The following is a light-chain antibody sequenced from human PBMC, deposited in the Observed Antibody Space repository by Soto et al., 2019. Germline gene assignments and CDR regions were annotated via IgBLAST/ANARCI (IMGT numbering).Light chain of an antibody. CDR3: QSVDGKYVV. J-gene: IGLJ2*01. V-gene: IGLV6-57*04. Sequence: NFMLTQPHSVSESPGQTVTISCTRSSGSIASDYVQWYQQRPGSAPINVIFEDSQRPSGVPDRFSGSIDRSSNSASLTISRLTTEDAADYYCQSVDGKYVVFGGGTQLTVL. CDR1: SGSIASDY. CDR2: EDS.